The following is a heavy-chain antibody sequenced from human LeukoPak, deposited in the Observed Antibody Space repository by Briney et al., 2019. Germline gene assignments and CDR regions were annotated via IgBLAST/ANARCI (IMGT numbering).Heavy chain of an antibody. J-gene: IGHJ5*02. D-gene: IGHD3-22*01. V-gene: IGHV1-2*02. CDR1: GYTFTGYY. CDR2: INPNSGGT. CDR3: ARGARYFYDTSHPFDP. Sequence: ASVMVSCKASGYTFTGYYMHWVRQAPGQGLEWMGWINPNSGGTNYAQKFQGRVTMTRDTSISTAYMELSRLRSDDTAVYYCARGARYFYDTSHPFDPWGQGTLVTVSS.